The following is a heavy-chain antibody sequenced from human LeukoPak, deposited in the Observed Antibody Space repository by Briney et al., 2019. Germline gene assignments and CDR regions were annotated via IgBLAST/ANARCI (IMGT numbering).Heavy chain of an antibody. V-gene: IGHV3-73*01. CDR1: GFTFSSYA. Sequence: PGGSLRLSCAASGFTFSSYAMNWVLQAPGKGLEWVGRIRSKANSYATAYAASVKGRFTISRDDSKNTAYLQMNSLKTEDTAVYYCTRESLITIFGVVIFSMDVWGKGTTVTVSS. CDR3: TRESLITIFGVVIFSMDV. J-gene: IGHJ6*03. CDR2: IRSKANSYAT. D-gene: IGHD3-3*01.